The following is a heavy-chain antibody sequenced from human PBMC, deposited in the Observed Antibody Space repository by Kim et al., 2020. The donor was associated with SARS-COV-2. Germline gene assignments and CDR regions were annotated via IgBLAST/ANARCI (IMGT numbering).Heavy chain of an antibody. CDR3: ARTNWGSSQYWYFDL. Sequence: SPSFQGQVTISADKSINTAYLQWSSLKASDSAMYYCARTNWGSSQYWYFDLWGRGTLVTVSS. J-gene: IGHJ2*01. V-gene: IGHV5-51*01. D-gene: IGHD7-27*01.